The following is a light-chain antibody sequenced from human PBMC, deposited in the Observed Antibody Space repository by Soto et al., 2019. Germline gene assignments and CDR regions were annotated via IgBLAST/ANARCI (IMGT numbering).Light chain of an antibody. V-gene: IGLV8-61*01. J-gene: IGLJ3*02. CDR3: VLYMGSGIGV. CDR1: SGSVSTSNF. CDR2: STN. Sequence: QTVVTQEPSFSVSPGRTVTLTCDLSSGSVSTSNFPSWYQQTPGQAPRTLIYSTNTRSSGVPDRFSGSILGNKAALTITGAQADDESDYYCVLYMGSGIGVFGGGTKVTVL.